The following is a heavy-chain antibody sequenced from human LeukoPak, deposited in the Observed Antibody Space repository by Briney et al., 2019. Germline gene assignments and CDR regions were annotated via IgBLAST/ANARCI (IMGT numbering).Heavy chain of an antibody. CDR3: ARGSVTGGWFDP. D-gene: IGHD2-21*02. CDR1: GGSISSGSYY. CDR2: IYTSGSA. Sequence: SQTLSLTCTVFGGSISSGSYYWSWIRQPAGKGLEWIGRIYTSGSANYNPSLKSRVTISVDTSKNQFSLKLSSVTAADTAVYYCARGSVTGGWFDPWGQGTLVTVSS. V-gene: IGHV4-61*02. J-gene: IGHJ5*02.